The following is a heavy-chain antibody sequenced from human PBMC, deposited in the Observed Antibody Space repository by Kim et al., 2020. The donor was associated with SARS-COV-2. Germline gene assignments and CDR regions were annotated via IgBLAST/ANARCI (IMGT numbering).Heavy chain of an antibody. D-gene: IGHD3-22*01. V-gene: IGHV4-31*03. CDR3: ARGGSYYYDSSGYYYEWYFDL. CDR2: IYYSGST. Sequence: SETLSLTCTVSGGSISSGGYYWSWIRQHPGKGLEWIGYIYYSGSTYYNPSLKSRVTISVDTSKNQFSLKLSSVTAADTAVYYCARGGSYYYDSSGYYYEWYFDLWGRGTLVTVSS. CDR1: GGSISSGGYY. J-gene: IGHJ2*01.